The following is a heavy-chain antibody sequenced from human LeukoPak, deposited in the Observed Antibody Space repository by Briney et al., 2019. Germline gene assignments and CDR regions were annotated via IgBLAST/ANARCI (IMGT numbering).Heavy chain of an antibody. Sequence: SETLSLTCTVSGGSISSYYWSWIRQPPGKGLEWIGYIYTSGSTNYNPSLKSRVTISVDTSKNQFSLKLSSVTAADTAVYYCAKRVTAGWPYYYYLYLEGWGKGTTVTVSS. V-gene: IGHV4-4*09. D-gene: IGHD4-23*01. J-gene: IGHJ6*03. CDR2: IYTSGST. CDR1: GGSISSYY. CDR3: AKRVTAGWPYYYYLYLEG.